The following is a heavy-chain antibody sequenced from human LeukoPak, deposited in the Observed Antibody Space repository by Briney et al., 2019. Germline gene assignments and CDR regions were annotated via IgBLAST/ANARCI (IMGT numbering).Heavy chain of an antibody. J-gene: IGHJ3*02. Sequence: SETLSLTCTVSGGSISSYYWSWLRQPPGKGLEWLGYIYTSGSTNYNPSLKSRVTISVDTSKNQFSLKLSSVTAADTAVYYCARGGSYCSSTSCYHRWMAFDIWGQGTMVTVSS. CDR2: IYTSGST. D-gene: IGHD2-2*01. CDR3: ARGGSYCSSTSCYHRWMAFDI. V-gene: IGHV4-4*09. CDR1: GGSISSYY.